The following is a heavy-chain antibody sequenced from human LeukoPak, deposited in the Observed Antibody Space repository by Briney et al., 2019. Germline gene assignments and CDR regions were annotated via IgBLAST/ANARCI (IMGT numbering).Heavy chain of an antibody. V-gene: IGHV1-69*13. CDR2: IIPILGTP. CDR3: ARSAGPIFGVVIIDYHYYYMDV. J-gene: IGHJ6*03. Sequence: SVKVSCKASGYTFTSYGISWVRQAPGQGLEWMGGIIPILGTPNYAQKFQGRVTIIADESTSTAYMELSSLRSEDTAVYYCARSAGPIFGVVIIDYHYYYMDVWGKGTTVTVSS. CDR1: GYTFTSYG. D-gene: IGHD3-3*01.